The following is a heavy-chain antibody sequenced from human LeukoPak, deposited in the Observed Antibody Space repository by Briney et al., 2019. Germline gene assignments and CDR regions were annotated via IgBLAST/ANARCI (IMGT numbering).Heavy chain of an antibody. CDR2: FDFEDDER. J-gene: IGHJ4*02. CDR1: GYTLTELS. Sequence: ASVKVSCKVSGYTLTELSMHWVRQAPGKGLEWMGRFDFEDDERIYAQKFQGRVTMIEDTSTDTAYMELSSLRSEDTAVYYCVVGCSGGSCPYYLDHWGQGTPVTVSS. CDR3: VVGCSGGSCPYYLDH. V-gene: IGHV1-24*01. D-gene: IGHD2-15*01.